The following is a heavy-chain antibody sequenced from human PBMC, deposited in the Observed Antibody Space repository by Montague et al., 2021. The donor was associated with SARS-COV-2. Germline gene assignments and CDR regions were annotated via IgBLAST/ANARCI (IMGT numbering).Heavy chain of an antibody. D-gene: IGHD2-2*01. J-gene: IGHJ4*02. CDR1: GGAFSGFY. Sequence: SETLSLTCAVYGGAFSGFYWSWIRQAPGKGLEWIGGINNSGSTNYNPSLKSRVTISLNTSKNQFSLNMYSLTAADTAVYFCARGHRGCSGSSCNGGFRRGAFDFWGQGTLVTVSS. V-gene: IGHV4-34*01. CDR3: ARGHRGCSGSSCNGGFRRGAFDF. CDR2: INNSGST.